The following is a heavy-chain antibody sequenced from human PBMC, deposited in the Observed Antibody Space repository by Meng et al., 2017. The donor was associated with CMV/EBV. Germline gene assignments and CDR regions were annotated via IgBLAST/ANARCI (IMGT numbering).Heavy chain of an antibody. Sequence: GGSLRLSCAASGFTFSSYSMNWVRQAPGKGLEWVSSISSSSRYIYYADSVKGRFTISRDNAKNSLYLQMNSLRAEDTAVYYCARDRVGSGSYYWYYYYYYGMDVWGQGTTVTVSS. J-gene: IGHJ6*02. CDR1: GFTFSSYS. V-gene: IGHV3-21*01. CDR3: ARDRVGSGSYYWYYYYYYGMDV. CDR2: ISSSSRYI. D-gene: IGHD3-10*01.